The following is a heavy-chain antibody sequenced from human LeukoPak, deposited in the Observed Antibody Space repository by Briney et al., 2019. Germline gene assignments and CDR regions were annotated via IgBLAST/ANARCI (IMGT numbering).Heavy chain of an antibody. D-gene: IGHD5-18*01. Sequence: PSETLSLTCTVSGGSISSGDYYWSWIRQPPGKGLEWIGYIYYSGSTYYNPSLKSRVTISVDTSKNQFSLKLSSVTAADTAVYYCAREPKYSFVNFDYWGQGTLVTVSS. J-gene: IGHJ4*02. CDR3: AREPKYSFVNFDY. CDR2: IYYSGST. CDR1: GGSISSGDYY. V-gene: IGHV4-30-4*01.